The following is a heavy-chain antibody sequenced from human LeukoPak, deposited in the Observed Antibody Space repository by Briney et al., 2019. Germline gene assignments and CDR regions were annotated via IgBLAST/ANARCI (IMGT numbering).Heavy chain of an antibody. CDR1: GFTFSSNY. V-gene: IGHV3-53*01. CDR3: ARAGVGYCSGGSCYSGYYYYGMDA. D-gene: IGHD2-15*01. CDR2: IYSGGST. Sequence: GGSLRLSCAASGFTFSSNYMSWVRQAPGKGLEWVSVIYSGGSTYYSDSVKGRFTISRDNSKNTLYLQMNSLRAEDTAVYYCARAGVGYCSGGSCYSGYYYYGMDAWGQGTTVTVSS. J-gene: IGHJ6*02.